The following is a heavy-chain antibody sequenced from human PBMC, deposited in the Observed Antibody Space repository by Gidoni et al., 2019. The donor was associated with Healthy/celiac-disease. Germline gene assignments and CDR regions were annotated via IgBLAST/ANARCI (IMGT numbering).Heavy chain of an antibody. CDR2: ISYDGSNE. D-gene: IGHD3-22*01. V-gene: IGHV3-30*18. Sequence: QVQLVESGGGVVQPGRSLRLSCAASGFTFSSYGMHWVRQAPGKGLEWVAVISYDGSNEYYADSVKGRFTISRDNSKNTLYLQMNSLRAEDTAVYYCAKDLRYYYDSSGYFYWGQGTLVTVSS. J-gene: IGHJ4*02. CDR1: GFTFSSYG. CDR3: AKDLRYYYDSSGYFY.